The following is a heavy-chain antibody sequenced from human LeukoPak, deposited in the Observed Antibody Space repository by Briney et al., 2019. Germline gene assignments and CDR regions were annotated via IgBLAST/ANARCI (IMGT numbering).Heavy chain of an antibody. Sequence: SETLSLTCAVYGGSFSGYYWSWIRQPPGKGLEWIGEIYHSGSTNYNPSLKSRVTISVDKSKNQFSLKLSSVTAADTAVYYCARDLGGVQDYWGQGTLVTVSS. CDR2: IYHSGST. D-gene: IGHD3-16*01. CDR3: ARDLGGVQDY. CDR1: GGSFSGYY. J-gene: IGHJ4*02. V-gene: IGHV4-34*01.